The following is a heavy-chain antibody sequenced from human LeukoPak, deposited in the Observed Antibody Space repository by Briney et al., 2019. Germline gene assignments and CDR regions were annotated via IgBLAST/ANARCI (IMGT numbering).Heavy chain of an antibody. CDR1: GLIFSGYW. CDR2: ISWDGGST. CDR3: AKDGKNYFDY. V-gene: IGHV3-43D*03. Sequence: GGSLRLSCAASGLIFSGYWMHWVRQAPGKGLEWVSLISWDGGSTYYADSVKGRFTISRDNSKNSLYLQMNSLRAEDTALYYCAKDGKNYFDYWGQGTLVTVSS. J-gene: IGHJ4*02.